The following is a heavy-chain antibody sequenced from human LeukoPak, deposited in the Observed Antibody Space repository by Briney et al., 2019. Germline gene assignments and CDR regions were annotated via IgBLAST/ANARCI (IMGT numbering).Heavy chain of an antibody. V-gene: IGHV4-59*01. J-gene: IGHJ5*02. D-gene: IGHD4-17*01. Sequence: SETLSLTCTVSGGSISSYYWSWIRQPPGKGLEWIGDIYYSGSTNYNPSLKSRVTISVDTSKNQFSLKLSSVTAADTAVYYCARVGTATLMGWWFDPWGQGTLVTVSS. CDR2: IYYSGST. CDR3: ARVGTATLMGWWFDP. CDR1: GGSISSYY.